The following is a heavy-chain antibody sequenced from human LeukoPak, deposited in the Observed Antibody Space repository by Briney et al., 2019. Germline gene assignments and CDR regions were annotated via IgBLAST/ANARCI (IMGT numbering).Heavy chain of an antibody. CDR3: ARAPMSGNTYTMGS. J-gene: IGHJ4*02. V-gene: IGHV3-74*01. CDR1: GLTFSGYW. D-gene: IGHD5-18*01. Sequence: GGSLRLSCAASGLTFSGYWMHWVRQAPGKGLVWVSRISSDGSSTNYADSVRGRFTISRSNAKNTLYLQMDSLRAEDTGVYFCARAPMSGNTYTMGSWGQGTPVTVSS. CDR2: ISSDGSST.